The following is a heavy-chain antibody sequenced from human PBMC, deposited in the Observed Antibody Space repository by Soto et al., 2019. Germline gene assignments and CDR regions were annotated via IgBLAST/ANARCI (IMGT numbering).Heavy chain of an antibody. V-gene: IGHV3-23*01. Sequence: WSLRLSCAASGFTFSSYAMSWVRQAPGKGLEWVSAISGSGGSTYYADSVKGRFTISRDNSKNTLYLQMNSLRAEDTAVYYCAKGGGAYYYDSSGYSWGQGTLVTVSS. CDR2: ISGSGGST. CDR3: AKGGGAYYYDSSGYS. CDR1: GFTFSSYA. J-gene: IGHJ5*02. D-gene: IGHD3-22*01.